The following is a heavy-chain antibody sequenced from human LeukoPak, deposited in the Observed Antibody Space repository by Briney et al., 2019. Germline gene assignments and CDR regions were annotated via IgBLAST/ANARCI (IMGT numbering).Heavy chain of an antibody. J-gene: IGHJ3*02. CDR1: GGSINNYY. CDR3: ARVQKDYYDRGGYHSAAAFDI. D-gene: IGHD3-22*01. V-gene: IGHV4-59*01. Sequence: SETLSLTCTVSGGSINNYYWSWIRQSPGKGLEWTGYIYYRGSSNYNPSLKSRITMSVDTSKNQFSLKLNSVTAADTAVYYCARVQKDYYDRGGYHSAAAFDIWGQGTMVTVSS. CDR2: IYYRGSS.